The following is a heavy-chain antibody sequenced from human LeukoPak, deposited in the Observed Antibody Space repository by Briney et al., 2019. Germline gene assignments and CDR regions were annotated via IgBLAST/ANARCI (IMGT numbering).Heavy chain of an antibody. V-gene: IGHV4-34*01. CDR2: INHSGST. J-gene: IGHJ4*02. CDR3: ARSKVARTSGFDY. D-gene: IGHD1-14*01. Sequence: SETLSLTCAVYGGSFSGYYWSWIRQPPGKGLEWIGEINHSGSTNYNPSLKSRVTISVDTSKNQFSLKLSSVTAADTAVYYCARSKVARTSGFDYWGQGTLVTVSS. CDR1: GGSFSGYY.